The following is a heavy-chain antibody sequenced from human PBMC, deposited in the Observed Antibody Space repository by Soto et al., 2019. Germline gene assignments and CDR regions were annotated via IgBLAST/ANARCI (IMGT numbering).Heavy chain of an antibody. D-gene: IGHD3-3*01. CDR3: ARNGFGVVIPRYYMDV. J-gene: IGHJ6*03. Sequence: GGSLRLSCAASGFTFSSYSMIWVRQAPGKGLEWVSSISSGSSYIYYADSVKGRFTISRDNAKNSLFLQMNSLRAEDTAVYYCARNGFGVVIPRYYMDVWGKGTTVTVS. V-gene: IGHV3-21*01. CDR2: ISSGSSYI. CDR1: GFTFSSYS.